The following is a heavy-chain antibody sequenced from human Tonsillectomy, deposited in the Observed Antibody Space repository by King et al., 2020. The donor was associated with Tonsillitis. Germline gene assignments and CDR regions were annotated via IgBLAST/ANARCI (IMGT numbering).Heavy chain of an antibody. CDR2: ISGYNGDT. D-gene: IGHD6-19*01. Sequence: VQLVQSGAEVKKPGASVKVSCKASGDSFSSYGINWVRQAPGQGLEWMGWISGYNGDTHYAQKFQGRVTMTTDTSTSTAYMEVTSLRSDDTAVYYCARGGRLGWVYFFDYWGQGTLVTVSS. V-gene: IGHV1-18*01. CDR1: GDSFSSYG. CDR3: ARGGRLGWVYFFDY. J-gene: IGHJ4*02.